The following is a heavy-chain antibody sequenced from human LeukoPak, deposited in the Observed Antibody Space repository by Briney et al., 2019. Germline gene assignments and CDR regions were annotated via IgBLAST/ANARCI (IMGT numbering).Heavy chain of an antibody. J-gene: IGHJ4*02. Sequence: GRSLRLSCAASGFTFSSYAMHWVRQAPGKRLEWVAVISYDGSNKYYADSVKGRFTISRDNSKNTLYLQMNSLRAEDTAVYYCARDRGGSYTFDYWGQGTLVTVSS. V-gene: IGHV3-30-3*01. CDR1: GFTFSSYA. CDR3: ARDRGGSYTFDY. CDR2: ISYDGSNK. D-gene: IGHD1-26*01.